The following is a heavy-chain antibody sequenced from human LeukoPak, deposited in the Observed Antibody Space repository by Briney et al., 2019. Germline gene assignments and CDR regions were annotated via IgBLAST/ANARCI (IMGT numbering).Heavy chain of an antibody. J-gene: IGHJ4*02. Sequence: SETLSLTCTVSGGSISGSSYYWGWIRQPPGKGLEWIGSIYYSGSTYYNPSLKSRVTISVDTSKNQFSLKLSSVTAADTAVYYCARRIDCSGGSCYWEYFDYWGQGTLVTVSS. CDR2: IYYSGST. CDR3: ARRIDCSGGSCYWEYFDY. V-gene: IGHV4-39*01. D-gene: IGHD2-15*01. CDR1: GGSISGSSYY.